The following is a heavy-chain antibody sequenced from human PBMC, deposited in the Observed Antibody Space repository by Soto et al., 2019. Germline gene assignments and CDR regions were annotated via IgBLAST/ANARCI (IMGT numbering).Heavy chain of an antibody. CDR3: AKDRREQQPDYYYGMDV. CDR2: ISGSGGST. J-gene: IGHJ6*02. CDR1: GFTFSSYA. V-gene: IGHV3-23*01. Sequence: GGSLRLSCGASGFTFSSYAMSWVRQAPGKGLEWVSAISGSGGSTYYADSVKGRFTISRDNSKNTLYLQMNSLRAEDTAVYYCAKDRREQQPDYYYGMDVWGQGTTVTVSS. D-gene: IGHD6-13*01.